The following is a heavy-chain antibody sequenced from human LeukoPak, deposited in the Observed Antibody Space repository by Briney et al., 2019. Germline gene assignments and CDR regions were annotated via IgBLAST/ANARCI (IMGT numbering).Heavy chain of an antibody. V-gene: IGHV1-69*04. J-gene: IGHJ4*02. CDR1: GGTFSSYS. CDR2: ITPNLAIT. Sequence: SVKVSCKASGGTFSSYSISWVRQAPGQGPEWLGRITPNLAITDYAQKFRGRVTLTADKSTSTVYMELGSLTSEDTAAYYCARDSALRCSSTSCYFDYWGQGTLVTVSS. CDR3: ARDSALRCSSTSCYFDY. D-gene: IGHD2-2*01.